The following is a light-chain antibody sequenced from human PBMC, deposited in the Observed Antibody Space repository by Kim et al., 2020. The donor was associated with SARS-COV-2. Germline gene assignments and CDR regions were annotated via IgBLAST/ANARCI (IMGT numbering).Light chain of an antibody. CDR3: QQYDSSPLT. Sequence: APGDRATLSCRASHRVSRNYLAWYQQRPGQAPRLLIYGASSGTAGIPNRFSGSGSRTDFTLTISRLEPEDFAVFYCQQYDSSPLTFGGGTKVDIK. J-gene: IGKJ4*01. CDR1: HRVSRNY. CDR2: GAS. V-gene: IGKV3-20*01.